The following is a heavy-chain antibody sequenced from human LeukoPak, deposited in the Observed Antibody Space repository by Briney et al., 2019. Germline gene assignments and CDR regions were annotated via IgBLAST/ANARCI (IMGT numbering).Heavy chain of an antibody. CDR2: ISETSSHT. Sequence: GGSLRLSCAASGFTVSSNYMSWVRQAPGKGLEWVSAISETSSHTYYTDSLKGRFTVSRDNSKNSLYLQMNRLSVEDTAVYYCARRLLLPRPTLPDFYYYYMDVWGKGTTVTVSS. CDR3: ARRLLLPRPTLPDFYYYYMDV. V-gene: IGHV3-53*01. J-gene: IGHJ6*03. D-gene: IGHD3-22*01. CDR1: GFTVSSNY.